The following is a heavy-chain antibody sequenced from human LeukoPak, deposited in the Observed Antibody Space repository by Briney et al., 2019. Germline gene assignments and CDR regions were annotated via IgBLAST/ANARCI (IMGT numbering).Heavy chain of an antibody. D-gene: IGHD5-18*01. V-gene: IGHV1-8*01. Sequence: ASVKVSCKASGYTFTSYDINWVRQAPGQGLEWMGWMNPKSGKTEYAQKFHGRVTMTRTTSISTAYMELSSLRSEDTAVYYCARGYSYGRSFDYWGQGTPVTVSS. CDR3: ARGYSYGRSFDY. CDR1: GYTFTSYD. CDR2: MNPKSGKT. J-gene: IGHJ4*02.